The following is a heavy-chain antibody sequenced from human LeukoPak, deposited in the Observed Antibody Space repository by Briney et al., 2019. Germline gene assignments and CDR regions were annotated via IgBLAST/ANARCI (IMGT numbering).Heavy chain of an antibody. J-gene: IGHJ6*02. V-gene: IGHV4-59*01. CDR2: IYYSGST. Sequence: PSETLSLTCTVSGGSISSYYWSWIRQPPGKGLEWIGYIYYSGSTNYNPSLKSRVTVSVDTSKKQFSLKLSSVTAADTAVYYCARAKGGSGSYYPYYYGMDVWGQGTTVTVSS. D-gene: IGHD3-10*01. CDR1: GGSISSYY. CDR3: ARAKGGSGSYYPYYYGMDV.